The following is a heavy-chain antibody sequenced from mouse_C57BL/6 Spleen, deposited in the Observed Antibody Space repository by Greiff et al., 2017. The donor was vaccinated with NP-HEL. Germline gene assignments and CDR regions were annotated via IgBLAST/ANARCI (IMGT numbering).Heavy chain of an antibody. V-gene: IGHV1-4*01. D-gene: IGHD1-1*01. CDR1: GYTFTSYT. CDR2: IDPSSGYP. Sequence: QVQLKESGAELARPGASVKMSCKASGYTFTSYTMHWVKQRPGQGLEWIGYIDPSSGYPKYNQKFKDKATLTADKSSSTAYMQLSSLTSEDSAVYYCASPHYYGSSYWYFDVWGTGTTVTVSS. J-gene: IGHJ1*03. CDR3: ASPHYYGSSYWYFDV.